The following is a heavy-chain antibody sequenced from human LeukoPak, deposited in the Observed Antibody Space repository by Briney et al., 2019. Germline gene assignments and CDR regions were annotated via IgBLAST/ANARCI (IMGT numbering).Heavy chain of an antibody. J-gene: IGHJ4*02. V-gene: IGHV3-21*01. Sequence: GSLRLSCAASGFTFSSYSMNWVCQAPGKGLEWVSSISSSSSYIYYADSVKGRFTISRDNAKNSLYLQMNSLRAEDTAVYYCARDLPVEYSSSQYFDYWAREPWSPSPQ. CDR1: GFTFSSYS. CDR3: ARDLPVEYSSSQYFDY. D-gene: IGHD6-6*01. CDR2: ISSSSSYI.